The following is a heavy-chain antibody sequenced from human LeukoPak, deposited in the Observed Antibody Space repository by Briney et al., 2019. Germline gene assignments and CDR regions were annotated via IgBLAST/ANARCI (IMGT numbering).Heavy chain of an antibody. J-gene: IGHJ4*02. CDR3: AKDPMSYTVANLYDY. Sequence: TGGSLRLSCAASGFTFSDYSINWVRQAPGKGLEWVSSINPTSTSIYYADAVKGRFTISRDNAKSSLYLQMNSLRAEDTAVYYCAKDPMSYTVANLYDYWGQGTLVTVSS. V-gene: IGHV3-21*01. CDR2: INPTSTSI. CDR1: GFTFSDYS. D-gene: IGHD4-23*01.